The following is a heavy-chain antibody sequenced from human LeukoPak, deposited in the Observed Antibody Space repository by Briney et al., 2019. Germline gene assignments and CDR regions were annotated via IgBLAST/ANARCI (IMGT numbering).Heavy chain of an antibody. Sequence: GGSLRLSCAASGFTFRSYGMHWVRQAPGKGLEWVAFIRYDGSNKYYADSVKGRFTISRDNSKDTLYLQMNSLRAEDTAVYYCAKDQGNWGQRFDYWGQGTLVTVSS. D-gene: IGHD7-27*01. CDR2: IRYDGSNK. CDR3: AKDQGNWGQRFDY. V-gene: IGHV3-30*02. CDR1: GFTFRSYG. J-gene: IGHJ4*02.